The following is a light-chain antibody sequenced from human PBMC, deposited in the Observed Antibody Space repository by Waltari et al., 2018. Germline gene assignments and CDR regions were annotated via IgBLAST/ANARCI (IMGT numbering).Light chain of an antibody. CDR1: SSDVGSYNL. Sequence: QSALTQPASVSGSPGQSITVPSTGTSSDVGSYNLVSWYQQHPGRAPKLMIYEGSKRPSGVSNRFSGSKSGNTASLTISGLQAEDEADYYCCSYAGSSTLLFGGGTKVTVL. J-gene: IGLJ2*01. CDR3: CSYAGSSTLL. CDR2: EGS. V-gene: IGLV2-23*01.